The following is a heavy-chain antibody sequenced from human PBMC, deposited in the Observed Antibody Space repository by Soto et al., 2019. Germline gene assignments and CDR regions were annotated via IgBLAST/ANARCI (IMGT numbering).Heavy chain of an antibody. Sequence: QVHLQESGPGLVKPSGTLSLTCSVSGIFVTTMNWWNWVRQSPGKGLEWIGEVCHSGTTNYNPSLQSRVTISINKSTNQFSLKLTSVTAADTAVYYCARMGSGSWRGYLDIWGRGTLVSVSA. CDR2: VCHSGTT. D-gene: IGHD6-13*01. V-gene: IGHV4-4*02. CDR1: GIFVTTMNW. CDR3: ARMGSGSWRGYLDI. J-gene: IGHJ2*01.